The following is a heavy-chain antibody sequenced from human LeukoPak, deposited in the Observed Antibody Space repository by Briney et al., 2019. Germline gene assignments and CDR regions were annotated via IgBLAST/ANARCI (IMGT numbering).Heavy chain of an antibody. Sequence: ASVKVSCTASGYTFTHFYVHWVRQAPGQGLEWMGWINPNSDDTDYAQKFQGRVTMTRDTSISTAFMELTRLRSDDTAVYYCAINYHSPRGAFDIWGRGTMV. V-gene: IGHV1-2*02. J-gene: IGHJ3*02. CDR3: AINYHSPRGAFDI. CDR2: INPNSDDT. D-gene: IGHD3-22*01. CDR1: GYTFTHFY.